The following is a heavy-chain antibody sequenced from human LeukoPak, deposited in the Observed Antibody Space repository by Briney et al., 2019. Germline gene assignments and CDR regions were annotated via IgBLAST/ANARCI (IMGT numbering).Heavy chain of an antibody. D-gene: IGHD4-17*01. Sequence: APVKVSCKASGGTFSSHAISWVRQAPGQGLEWMGGIIPIFGTANYAQKFQGRVTITADESTSTAYMELSSLRSEDTAVYYCARAIDYGVAFDIWGQGTMVTVSS. CDR3: ARAIDYGVAFDI. J-gene: IGHJ3*02. V-gene: IGHV1-69*13. CDR2: IIPIFGTA. CDR1: GGTFSSHA.